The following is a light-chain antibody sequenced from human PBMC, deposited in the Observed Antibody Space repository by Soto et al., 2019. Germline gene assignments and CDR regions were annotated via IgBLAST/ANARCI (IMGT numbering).Light chain of an antibody. Sequence: IQLTQSPSSLSASVGDRVTITCRAGQDISSALAWYQQKPGKAPKLLLYDASSLDAGVPSRFSGSGSGTDFTLSITSLRPEDFATYYCQQFNDFPLTFGGGNKVQIK. CDR2: DAS. CDR3: QQFNDFPLT. J-gene: IGKJ4*01. V-gene: IGKV1D-13*01. CDR1: QDISSA.